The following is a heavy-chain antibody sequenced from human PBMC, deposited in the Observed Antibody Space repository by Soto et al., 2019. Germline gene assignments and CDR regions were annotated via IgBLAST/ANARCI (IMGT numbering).Heavy chain of an antibody. V-gene: IGHV4-31*03. D-gene: IGHD3-22*01. CDR3: ARVTRRVYYYDSSGYQNAFDI. CDR2: IYYSGST. J-gene: IGHJ3*02. CDR1: GRSLSSGGYY. Sequence: SETLSLTCTVSGRSLSSGGYYWSWIRQHPWKGLEWIGYIYYSGSTYYNPSLKSRVTISVDTSKNQFSLKLSSVTAADTAVYYCARVTRRVYYYDSSGYQNAFDIWGQGTMVT.